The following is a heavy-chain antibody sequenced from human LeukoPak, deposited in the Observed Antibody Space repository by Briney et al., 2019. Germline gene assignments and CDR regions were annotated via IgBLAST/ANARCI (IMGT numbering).Heavy chain of an antibody. CDR1: GFTFSSYW. J-gene: IGHJ5*02. Sequence: PGGSLRLSCAASGFTFSSYWMSWVRQAPGKGLEWAANIKQDGSEKYYVDSVKGRFTISRDNAKNSLYLQMNSLRAEDTAVYYCAREAAAAFPWFDPWGQGTLVTVSS. V-gene: IGHV3-7*01. D-gene: IGHD6-13*01. CDR3: AREAAAAFPWFDP. CDR2: IKQDGSEK.